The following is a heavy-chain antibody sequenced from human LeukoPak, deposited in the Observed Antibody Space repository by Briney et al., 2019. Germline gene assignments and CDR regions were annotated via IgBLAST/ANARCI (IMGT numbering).Heavy chain of an antibody. D-gene: IGHD6-19*01. CDR1: GFSPSTSGVG. CDR3: ARTLLYSSGWKWVGPAYYFDY. CDR2: IYWNEDK. J-gene: IGHJ4*02. V-gene: IGHV2-5*01. Sequence: SGPTLVNPTQTLTLTCTFSGFSPSTSGVGVGWIRQPPGKALEWLALIYWNEDKRDSPSLKSRLSITMDTSKNQVDLTMTNMDPVDTATYYCARTLLYSSGWKWVGPAYYFDYWGQGTLVTVSS.